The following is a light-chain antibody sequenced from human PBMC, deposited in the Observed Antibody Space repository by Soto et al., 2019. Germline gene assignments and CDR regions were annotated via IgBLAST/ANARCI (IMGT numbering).Light chain of an antibody. Sequence: EIVLTQSPGTLSLSPGERATLSCRASQSVSSSYLAGYQQKPGQAPRLLIYGASSRATGIPDRFSGSGSGTDFTLTISRLEPEDFAVSYCQQYGSSPLTFGGGTKVEIK. CDR2: GAS. CDR1: QSVSSSY. CDR3: QQYGSSPLT. V-gene: IGKV3-20*01. J-gene: IGKJ4*01.